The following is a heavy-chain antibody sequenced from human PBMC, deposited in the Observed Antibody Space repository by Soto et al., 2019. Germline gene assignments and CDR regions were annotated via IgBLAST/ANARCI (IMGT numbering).Heavy chain of an antibody. CDR1: GGSISSGGYY. V-gene: IGHV4-39*01. J-gene: IGHJ5*01. CDR3: ARHDIAAAGTHWFDS. D-gene: IGHD6-13*01. Sequence: PSETLSLTCAVSGGSISSGGYYWGWIRRPPGKRPEWIGTIYYSGSTYYNPSLKNRVTISVDTSKNQFSLKLSSVTAADTAVYYCARHDIAAAGTHWFDSWGQGTLVTVSS. CDR2: IYYSGST.